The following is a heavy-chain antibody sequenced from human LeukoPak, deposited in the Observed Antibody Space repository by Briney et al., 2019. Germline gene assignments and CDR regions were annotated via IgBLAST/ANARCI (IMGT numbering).Heavy chain of an antibody. Sequence: ASVKVSCKASGYTFTSYGISWVRQAPGQGLEWMGWISAYNGNTNYAQKLQGRVTMTTDTSTSTAYMELRSLRSDDTAVYYCARDRYDFWSGYSPIDYWGQGTLVTVSS. J-gene: IGHJ4*02. D-gene: IGHD3-3*01. CDR2: ISAYNGNT. CDR3: ARDRYDFWSGYSPIDY. CDR1: GYTFTSYG. V-gene: IGHV1-18*01.